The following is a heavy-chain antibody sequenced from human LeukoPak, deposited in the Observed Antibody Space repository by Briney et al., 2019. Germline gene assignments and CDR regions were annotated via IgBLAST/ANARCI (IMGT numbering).Heavy chain of an antibody. D-gene: IGHD3-10*02. CDR3: ARGTMFPYYFDY. V-gene: IGHV3-21*01. CDR1: GFTFSSYS. J-gene: IGHJ4*02. Sequence: GGSLRLSCAASGFTFSSYSMNWVRQAPGKGLEWVSFISSSSSYIYYADSVKGRFTISRDNAQNSLYLQMNSLRAEDTAVYYCARGTMFPYYFDYWGQGTLVTVSS. CDR2: ISSSSSYI.